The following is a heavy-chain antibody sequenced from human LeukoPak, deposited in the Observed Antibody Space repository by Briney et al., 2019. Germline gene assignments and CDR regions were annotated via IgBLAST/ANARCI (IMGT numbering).Heavy chain of an antibody. CDR2: ISSSGSTI. Sequence: GGSLRLSCAASGFTLSSYEMNWVRQAPGKGLEWVSYISSSGSTIYYADSVKGRFTISRDNAKNSLYLQMNSLRAEDTAVYYCARDHCSSTSCYTDYWGQGTLVTVSS. J-gene: IGHJ4*02. CDR1: GFTLSSYE. V-gene: IGHV3-48*03. D-gene: IGHD2-2*02. CDR3: ARDHCSSTSCYTDY.